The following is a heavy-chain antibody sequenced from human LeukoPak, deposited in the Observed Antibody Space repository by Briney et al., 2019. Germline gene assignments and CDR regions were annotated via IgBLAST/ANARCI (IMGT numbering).Heavy chain of an antibody. CDR2: ISSSSSYI. D-gene: IGHD1-26*01. J-gene: IGHJ4*02. CDR1: GFTFSTYT. Sequence: TGGSLRLSCAASGFTFSTYTLNWVRQAPGKGLEWVSSISSSSSYIKYADSVMGRFTISRDNAKNSLYLQMNSLRAEDTAVYYCARVPYSGYHFDYWGQGTLVTVSS. CDR3: ARVPYSGYHFDY. V-gene: IGHV3-21*01.